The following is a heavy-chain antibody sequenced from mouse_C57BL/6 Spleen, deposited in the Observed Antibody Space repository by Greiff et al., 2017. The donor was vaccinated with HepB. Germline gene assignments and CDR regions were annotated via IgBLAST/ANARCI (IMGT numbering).Heavy chain of an antibody. D-gene: IGHD2-2*01. J-gene: IGHJ3*01. V-gene: IGHV5-9-1*02. Sequence: EVQRVESGEGLVKPGGSLKLSCAASGFTFSSYAMSWVRQTPEKRLEWVAYISSGGDYIYYADTVKGRFTISRDNARNTLYLQMSSLKSEDTAMYYCTTGGYDERFAYWGQGTLVTVSA. CDR2: ISSGGDYI. CDR1: GFTFSSYA. CDR3: TTGGYDERFAY.